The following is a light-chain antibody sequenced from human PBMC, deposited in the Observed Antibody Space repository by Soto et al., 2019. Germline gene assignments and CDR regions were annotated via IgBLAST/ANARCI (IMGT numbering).Light chain of an antibody. J-gene: IGKJ4*01. CDR3: QQSYSTPLT. V-gene: IGKV1-39*01. CDR2: AAS. CDR1: PSISSY. Sequence: DIQMTQSPSSLSASVGDSVTITCRASPSISSYLNWYQQKPGKAPKLLIYAASSWQSGVPSRFSGSGSGTDFTLTISSLQPEDFATYYCQQSYSTPLTFGGGTKVEIK.